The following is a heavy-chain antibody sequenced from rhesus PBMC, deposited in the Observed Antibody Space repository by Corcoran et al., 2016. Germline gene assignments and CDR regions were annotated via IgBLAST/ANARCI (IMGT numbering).Heavy chain of an antibody. CDR3: AARRGYHDYAKFDY. J-gene: IGHJ4*01. CDR2: ISYSGST. Sequence: QVQLQESGPGLVKPSETLSLTCAASGGSISSSYYFWSWIRQSPGKGLEWIGYISYSGSTSYNPSLKSRVTISIDTSKNQFSLKLRSVTAADTAVYYCAARRGYHDYAKFDYWGQGVLVTVSS. D-gene: IGHD3-9*01. V-gene: IGHV4-122*02. CDR1: GGSISSSYYF.